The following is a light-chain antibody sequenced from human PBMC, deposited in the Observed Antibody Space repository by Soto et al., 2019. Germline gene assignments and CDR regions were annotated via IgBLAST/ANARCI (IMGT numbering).Light chain of an antibody. CDR3: CSYAGSSTGV. Sequence: QSVLTQPASVSGSPGQSITISCTGTSSDVGSYNLVSWYQQHPDKAPKLMIYEVDKRPSGVSNRFSGSKSGNTASLTISGLQAEDEADYYCCSYAGSSTGVFGGGTKLTVL. CDR2: EVD. J-gene: IGLJ3*02. V-gene: IGLV2-23*02. CDR1: SSDVGSYNL.